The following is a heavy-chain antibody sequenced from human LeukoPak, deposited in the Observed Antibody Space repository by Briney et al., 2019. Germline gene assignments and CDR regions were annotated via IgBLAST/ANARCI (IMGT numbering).Heavy chain of an antibody. Sequence: GGSLRLSCAASGFTVSSNYMSWVRQAPGKGLEWVSGINWNGGSTGYADSVKGRFIISRDNAKNSLFLQMNSLRAEDTALYYCARDGSWSGSFYYFDYWGQGTLVTVSS. V-gene: IGHV3-20*04. CDR1: GFTVSSNY. D-gene: IGHD3-10*01. J-gene: IGHJ4*02. CDR3: ARDGSWSGSFYYFDY. CDR2: INWNGGST.